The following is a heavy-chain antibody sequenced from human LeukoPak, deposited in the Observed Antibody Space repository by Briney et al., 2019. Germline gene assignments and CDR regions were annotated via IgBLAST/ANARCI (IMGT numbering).Heavy chain of an antibody. CDR2: IFYSGST. D-gene: IGHD3-22*01. CDR1: GGSISTSNYY. J-gene: IGHJ5*02. Sequence: SETLSLTCTVSGGSISTSNYYWGWIRQPPGKGLEWIGNIFYSGSTYYSPSLRSRVTISVDTSKNQFSLKLSSVTAADTAVYYCAREPRALYYDSSGYYLDWFDPWGQGTLVTVSS. V-gene: IGHV4-39*07. CDR3: AREPRALYYDSSGYYLDWFDP.